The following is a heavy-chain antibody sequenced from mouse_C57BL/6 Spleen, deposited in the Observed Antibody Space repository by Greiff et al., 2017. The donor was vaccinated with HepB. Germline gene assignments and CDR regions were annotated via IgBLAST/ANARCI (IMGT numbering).Heavy chain of an antibody. V-gene: IGHV3-6*01. CDR3: ARLGNYAMDY. Sequence: EVKVEESGPGLVKPSQSLSLTCSVTGYSITSGYYWNWIRQFPGNKLEWMGYISYDGSNNYNPSLKNRISITRDTSKNQFFLKLNSVTTEDTATYYCARLGNYAMDYWGQGTSVTVSS. CDR1: GYSITSGYY. CDR2: ISYDGSN. J-gene: IGHJ4*01.